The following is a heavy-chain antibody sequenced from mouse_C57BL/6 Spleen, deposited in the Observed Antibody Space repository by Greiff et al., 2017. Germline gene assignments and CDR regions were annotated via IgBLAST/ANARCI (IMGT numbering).Heavy chain of an antibody. D-gene: IGHD4-1*01. CDR3: ARDNWDLSY. J-gene: IGHJ3*01. V-gene: IGHV5-4*01. CDR2: ISDGGSYT. CDR1: GFTFSSYA. Sequence: EVQGVESGGGLVKPGGSLKLSCAASGFTFSSYAMSWVRQTPEKRLEWVATISDGGSYTYYPDNVKGRFTISRDNAKNNLYLQMSHLKSEDTAMYYCARDNWDLSYWGQGTLVTVSA.